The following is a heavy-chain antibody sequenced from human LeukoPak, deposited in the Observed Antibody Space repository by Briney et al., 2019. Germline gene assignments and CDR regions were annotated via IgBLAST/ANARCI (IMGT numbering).Heavy chain of an antibody. CDR3: ARGMGDIAVAGTDYYYYYYMDV. J-gene: IGHJ6*03. Sequence: PSETLSLTCTVSGGSISSSSYYWGWIRQPPGKGLEWIGSIYYSGSTYYNPSLKSRVTISVDTSKNQFSLKLSSVTAADTAVYYCARGMGDIAVAGTDYYYYYYMDVWGKGTTVTVSS. CDR1: GGSISSSSYY. D-gene: IGHD6-19*01. V-gene: IGHV4-39*07. CDR2: IYYSGST.